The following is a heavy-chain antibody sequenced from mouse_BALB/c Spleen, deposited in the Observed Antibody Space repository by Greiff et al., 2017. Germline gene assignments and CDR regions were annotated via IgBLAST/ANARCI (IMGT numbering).Heavy chain of an antibody. CDR3: ARREGGNYFSYAMDY. CDR2: INPDSSTI. D-gene: IGHD2-1*01. CDR1: GFDFSRYW. V-gene: IGHV4-1*02. J-gene: IGHJ4*01. Sequence: EVKLQESGGGLVQPGGSLKLSCAASGFDFSRYWMSWVRQAPGKGLEWIGEINPDSSTINYTPSLKDKFIISRDNAKNTLYLQMSKVRSEDTALYYCARREGGNYFSYAMDYWGQGTSVTVSS.